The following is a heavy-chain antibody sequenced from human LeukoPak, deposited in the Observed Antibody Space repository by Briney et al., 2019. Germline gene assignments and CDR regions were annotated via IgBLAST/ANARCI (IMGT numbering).Heavy chain of an antibody. Sequence: AGESLKISCKGSGYSFTSYWIGWVRQTPGKGLEWMGIIYPGDSDTRYSPSFQGQVTISADKSISTAYLQWSSLKASDTAMYYCARTLGYCSGGSCYRDAFDIWGPGTMVTVFS. V-gene: IGHV5-51*01. D-gene: IGHD2-15*01. CDR2: IYPGDSDT. CDR3: ARTLGYCSGGSCYRDAFDI. J-gene: IGHJ3*02. CDR1: GYSFTSYW.